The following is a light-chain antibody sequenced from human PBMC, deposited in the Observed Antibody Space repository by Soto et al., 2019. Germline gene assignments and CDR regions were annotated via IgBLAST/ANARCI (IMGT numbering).Light chain of an antibody. V-gene: IGKV3-20*01. CDR2: NTS. CDR3: QQYGHPLHT. J-gene: IGKJ2*01. CDR1: QSVNIY. Sequence: EIVLTQSPGTLSLSPGDRATLSCRASQSVNIYFAWYQQKPGQAPRLLIFNTSRRATGIPDRFSGSGSGTDFTFMISRLEPEDLAMYYCQQYGHPLHTFGQGTKLDIK.